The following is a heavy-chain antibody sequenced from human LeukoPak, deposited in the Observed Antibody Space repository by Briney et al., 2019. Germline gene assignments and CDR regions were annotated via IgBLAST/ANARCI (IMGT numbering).Heavy chain of an antibody. CDR2: IIPIFGTA. CDR3: ASSPLHCSGGSCYSGAFDI. Sequence: SVKVSCKASGGTFSSYAISWVRQAPGQGLEWMGGIIPIFGTANYAQKFQGRVTITADESTSTAYMELSSLRSEDTAVYYCASSPLHCSGGSCYSGAFDIWGQGTMVTVSS. D-gene: IGHD2-15*01. V-gene: IGHV1-69*01. CDR1: GGTFSSYA. J-gene: IGHJ3*02.